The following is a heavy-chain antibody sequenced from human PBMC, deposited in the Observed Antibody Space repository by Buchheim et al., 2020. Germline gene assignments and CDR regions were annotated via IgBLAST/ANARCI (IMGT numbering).Heavy chain of an antibody. CDR2: INHSGST. CDR3: ARGKSITIFGVVIRNWFDP. CDR1: GGSFSGYY. J-gene: IGHJ5*02. D-gene: IGHD3-3*01. Sequence: QVQLQQWGAGLLKPSETLSLTCAVYGGSFSGYYWSWIRQPPGKGLEWIGEINHSGSTNYNPSLKSRVTISVDTSKNQFSLKLSSVTAADTAVYYCARGKSITIFGVVIRNWFDPWGQGTL. V-gene: IGHV4-34*01.